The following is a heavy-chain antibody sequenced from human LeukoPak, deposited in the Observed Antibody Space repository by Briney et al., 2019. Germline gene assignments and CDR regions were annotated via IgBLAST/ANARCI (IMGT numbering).Heavy chain of an antibody. J-gene: IGHJ6*04. V-gene: IGHV3-30*04. CDR2: ISYDGSNK. CDR3: ARWPGYGMDV. Sequence: PGRSLRLSCAAAGFTFSSYAMHWVRQAPDKGLEWVAVISYDGSNKYYADSVKGPFTISRDNSKNTLYMQMNSLRAEDTAVYYCARWPGYGMDVWGKATTVTVSS. CDR1: GFTFSSYA.